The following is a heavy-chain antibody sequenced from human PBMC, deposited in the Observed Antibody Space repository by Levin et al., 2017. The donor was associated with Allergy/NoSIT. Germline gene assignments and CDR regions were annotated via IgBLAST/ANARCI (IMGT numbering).Heavy chain of an antibody. CDR3: ARLNVRSWYGGFDY. CDR2: IYYSGST. Sequence: SQTLSLTCTVSGGSISSSSYYWGWIRQPPGKGLEWIGSIYYSGSTYYNPSLKSRVTISVDTSKNQFSLKLSSVTAADTAVYYCARLNVRSWYGGFDYWGQGTLVTVSS. CDR1: GGSISSSSYY. V-gene: IGHV4-39*01. J-gene: IGHJ4*02. D-gene: IGHD6-13*01.